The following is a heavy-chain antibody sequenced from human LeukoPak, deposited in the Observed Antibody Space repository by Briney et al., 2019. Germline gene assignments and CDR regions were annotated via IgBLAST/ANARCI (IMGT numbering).Heavy chain of an antibody. CDR1: GFTFSDYY. CDR3: ARENSIAACSDFDY. J-gene: IGHJ4*02. Sequence: GGSLRLSCAASGFTFSDYYMSWIRQAPGQGLEWVSYISSSGSTIYYADSVMGRFTISRDNAKNSLYLQMNSLRAEDTAVYYCARENSIAACSDFDYWGQGTLVTVSS. D-gene: IGHD6-6*01. V-gene: IGHV3-11*01. CDR2: ISSSGSTI.